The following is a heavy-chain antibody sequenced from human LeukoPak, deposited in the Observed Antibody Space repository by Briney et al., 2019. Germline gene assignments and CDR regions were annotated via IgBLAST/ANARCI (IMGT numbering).Heavy chain of an antibody. J-gene: IGHJ5*02. CDR1: GGSISSFY. V-gene: IGHV4-59*01. Sequence: SETLSLTCTVSGGSISSFYWSWIRQSPGKGLEWIGHIYYSGTTKYNPSLKSRVTMSVDASKSQFSLKLSSVTAADTAVYYCARVIGYCSSTSCPGGFDPWGQGTLVTVSS. CDR2: IYYSGTT. D-gene: IGHD2-2*01. CDR3: ARVIGYCSSTSCPGGFDP.